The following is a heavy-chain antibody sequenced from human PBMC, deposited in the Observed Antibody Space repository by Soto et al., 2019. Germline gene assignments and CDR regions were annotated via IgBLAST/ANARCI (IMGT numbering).Heavy chain of an antibody. Sequence: GASVKVSCKASGYIFSNYGVHWVRQAPGQGLEWMGWINAGSGNAKYSQKLQDRLTITRDTSASTAYMELNSLRSEDTAVYYCARGMQSYDSIVYYYVFDRWGQGTLVTVSS. CDR3: ARGMQSYDSIVYYYVFDR. V-gene: IGHV1-3*01. J-gene: IGHJ4*02. CDR2: INAGSGNA. CDR1: GYIFSNYG. D-gene: IGHD3-22*01.